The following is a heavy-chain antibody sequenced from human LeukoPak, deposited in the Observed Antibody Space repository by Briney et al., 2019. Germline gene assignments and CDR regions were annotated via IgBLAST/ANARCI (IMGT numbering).Heavy chain of an antibody. CDR1: AGSINRFY. J-gene: IGHJ4*02. D-gene: IGHD1-26*01. CDR3: ATNAGSYFAWFDY. Sequence: SETLSLTCTVSAGSINRFYWNWIRQSPGKGLEWIGYIHHSGSTKYNPSLQSRVTMSMDTSKNQVSLKLSSVSAADSAVYSCATNAGSYFAWFDYWGQGTLVTVSS. V-gene: IGHV4-59*03. CDR2: IHHSGST.